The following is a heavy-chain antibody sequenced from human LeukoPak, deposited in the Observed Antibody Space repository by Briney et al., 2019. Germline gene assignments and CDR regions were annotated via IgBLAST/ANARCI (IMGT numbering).Heavy chain of an antibody. Sequence: PGGSLRLSCAASGFTFSSYWMHWVRQAPGKGLVWVSRINSDGSSTSYADSVKGRFTISRDNAKNTLYLQMNSLRDEYTAVYYCARDRSGTIPIDYWGQGTLVTVSS. D-gene: IGHD1-14*01. CDR3: ARDRSGTIPIDY. V-gene: IGHV3-74*01. J-gene: IGHJ4*02. CDR2: INSDGSST. CDR1: GFTFSSYW.